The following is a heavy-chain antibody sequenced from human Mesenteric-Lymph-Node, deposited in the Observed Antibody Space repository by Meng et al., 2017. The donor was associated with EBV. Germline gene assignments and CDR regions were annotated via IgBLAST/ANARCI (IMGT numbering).Heavy chain of an antibody. CDR1: GYIFTSYG. CDR3: ARGVGSYSDY. Sequence: QVPLVQSGAEVKRPGASVKVSCKASGYIFTSYGIHWVRQAPGQGFEWIGWINTKTGKPAYAQGFTGRFVFSLDTSVSTAYLQISTLKAEDTAVYFCARGVGSYSDYWGQGTLVTVSS. V-gene: IGHV7-4-1*02. J-gene: IGHJ4*02. D-gene: IGHD1-26*01. CDR2: INTKTGKP.